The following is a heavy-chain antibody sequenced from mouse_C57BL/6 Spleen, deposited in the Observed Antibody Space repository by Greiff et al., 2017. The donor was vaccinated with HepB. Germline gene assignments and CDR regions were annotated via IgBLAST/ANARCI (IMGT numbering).Heavy chain of an antibody. J-gene: IGHJ3*01. Sequence: VQLQQPGAELVKPGASVKLSCKASGYTFTSYWMHWVKQRPGRGLEWIGRIDPNSGGTKYNEKFKSKATLTVDKPSSTAYMQRSSLTSEDSAVYYCARIIAQATIAYWGQGTLVTVSA. CDR3: ARIIAQATIAY. CDR1: GYTFTSYW. CDR2: IDPNSGGT. V-gene: IGHV1-72*01. D-gene: IGHD3-2*02.